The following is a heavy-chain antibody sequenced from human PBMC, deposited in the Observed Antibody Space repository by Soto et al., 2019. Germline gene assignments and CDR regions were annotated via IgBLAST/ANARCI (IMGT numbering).Heavy chain of an antibody. CDR1: GFTFSSYD. J-gene: IGHJ3*02. Sequence: GGSLRLSCAASGFTFSSYDMHWVRQATGKGLEWVSAIGTAGDTYYPGSVKGRFTISRENAKNSLYLQMNSLRAEDTAVYYCARGLRYFDWLPNDAFDIWGQGTMVTVSS. V-gene: IGHV3-13*01. CDR3: ARGLRYFDWLPNDAFDI. D-gene: IGHD3-9*01. CDR2: IGTAGDT.